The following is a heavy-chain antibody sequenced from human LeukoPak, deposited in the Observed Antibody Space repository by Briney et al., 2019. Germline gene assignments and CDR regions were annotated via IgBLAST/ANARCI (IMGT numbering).Heavy chain of an antibody. CDR3: ARQGESLTWLDP. V-gene: IGHV4-39*01. J-gene: IGHJ5*02. CDR1: GGSISSSSHY. CDR2: IYYSGSS. Sequence: SETLSLTCTVSGGSISSSSHYWAWIRQPPGKGLEWIGSIYYSGSSYYNPSLNSRATISVDTPKSQFSLKLNFVTAADTAVYYCARQGESLTWLDPWGQGTLVTVSS. D-gene: IGHD2-21*01.